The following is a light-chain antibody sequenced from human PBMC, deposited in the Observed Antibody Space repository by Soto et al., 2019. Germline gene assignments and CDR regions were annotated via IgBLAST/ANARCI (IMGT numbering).Light chain of an antibody. J-gene: IGLJ3*02. V-gene: IGLV1-47*01. CDR3: AAWDDSLSGPV. CDR1: SSNIGSTY. CDR2: GNN. Sequence: QAVVTQPPSASGTPGQRVTISCSGSSSNIGSTYVYWYQQLPGTAPKLLMYGNNQRPSGVPDRFSGSKSGTSASLAISGLRSEDEADYYCAAWDDSLSGPVFGGGTKLTVL.